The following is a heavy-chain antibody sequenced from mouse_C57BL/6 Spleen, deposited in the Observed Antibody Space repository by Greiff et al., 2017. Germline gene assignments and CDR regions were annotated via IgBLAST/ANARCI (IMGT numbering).Heavy chain of an antibody. D-gene: IGHD1-1*01. CDR2: ISDGGSYT. CDR3: ARDLDGSSPDY. J-gene: IGHJ2*01. Sequence: EVQLVESGGGLVKPGGSLKLSCAASGFTFSSYAMSWVRQTPEKRLEWVATISDGGSYTYYPDNVKGRFTISRDNAKNNLYLQMSHLKSEDTAMYYCARDLDGSSPDYWGQGTTLTVSS. CDR1: GFTFSSYA. V-gene: IGHV5-4*01.